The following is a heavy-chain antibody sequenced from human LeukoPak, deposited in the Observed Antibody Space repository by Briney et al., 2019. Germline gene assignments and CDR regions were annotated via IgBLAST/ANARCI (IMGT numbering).Heavy chain of an antibody. CDR1: GYTLTELS. Sequence: ASVKVSCKVSGYTLTELSMHWVRQAPGKGLEWMGGFDPEDGETIYAQKFQGRVTMTEDTSTDTAYMELSSLRSEDTAVYYCATLGAEWLTNDYWGQGTLVTVSS. V-gene: IGHV1-24*01. CDR2: FDPEDGET. CDR3: ATLGAEWLTNDY. J-gene: IGHJ4*02. D-gene: IGHD3-3*01.